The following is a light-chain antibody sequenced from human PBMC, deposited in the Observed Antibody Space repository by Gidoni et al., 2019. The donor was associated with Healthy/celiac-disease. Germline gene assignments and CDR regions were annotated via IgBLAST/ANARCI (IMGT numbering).Light chain of an antibody. V-gene: IGKV4-1*01. CDR1: QSVLDSSNNTNY. Sequence: DILMTQSPDSLSLSLGERATINCKSSQSVLDSSNNTNYLAWYQQKPGPPPKLLICGASTREAGVPDRCSGSGSGTDFTITISRLQDEDVAVYYCQQYYSTPFTFGPGTKVDIK. J-gene: IGKJ3*01. CDR3: QQYYSTPFT. CDR2: GAS.